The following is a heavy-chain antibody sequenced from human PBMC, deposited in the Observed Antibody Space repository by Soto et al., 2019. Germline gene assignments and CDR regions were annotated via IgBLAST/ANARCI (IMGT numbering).Heavy chain of an antibody. Sequence: EVQLVESGGGLVKPGGSLRLSCAASGFTFSSYSMNWVRQAPGKGLEWVSSISSSSSYIYYADSVKGRFTISRDNAKNSLYLQMNSLRAEDTAVYYCARLGDRSGYYRYFDLWGRGTLVTVSS. CDR1: GFTFSSYS. D-gene: IGHD3-22*01. CDR3: ARLGDRSGYYRYFDL. CDR2: ISSSSSYI. V-gene: IGHV3-21*01. J-gene: IGHJ2*01.